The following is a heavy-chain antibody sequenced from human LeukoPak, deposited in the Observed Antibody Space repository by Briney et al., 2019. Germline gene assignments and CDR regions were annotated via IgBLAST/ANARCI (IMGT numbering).Heavy chain of an antibody. CDR1: GGTFSSYA. CDR3: ARDGTHYDILTGYPQGYYYYMDV. CDR2: IIPIFGTA. Sequence: ASVKVSCKASGGTFSSYAISWVRQAPGQGLEWMGGIIPIFGTANYAQKFQGRVTITADESTSTAYMELSSLRSEDTAVYYCARDGTHYDILTGYPQGYYYYMDVWGKGTTVTVSS. V-gene: IGHV1-69*01. J-gene: IGHJ6*03. D-gene: IGHD3-9*01.